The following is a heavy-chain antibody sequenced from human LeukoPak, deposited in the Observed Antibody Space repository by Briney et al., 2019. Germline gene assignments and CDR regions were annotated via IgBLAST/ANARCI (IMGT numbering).Heavy chain of an antibody. J-gene: IGHJ4*02. D-gene: IGHD4-17*01. V-gene: IGHV4-34*01. CDR2: INHSGGT. CDR3: ARHGNDYGDRWFDY. CDR1: GGSLSGYY. Sequence: SETLSLTCAVYGGSLSGYYWSWIRQPPGKGLEWIGEINHSGGTDYNPSLKSRVTTSVDTSKNQVSLKLSSVTAADTAVYYCARHGNDYGDRWFDYWGLGNLVIVSS.